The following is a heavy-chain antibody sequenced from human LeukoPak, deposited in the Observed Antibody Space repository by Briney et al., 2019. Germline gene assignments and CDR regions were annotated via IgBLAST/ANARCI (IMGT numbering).Heavy chain of an antibody. Sequence: LPGGSLRLSCAASGFTFDDYAMHWVRHAPGKGLEWVSGISWNSGSIGYADSVKGRFTISRDNAKNSLYLQMNSLRAEDMALYYCAKGLNYDILTGPLDYWGQGTLVTVSS. D-gene: IGHD3-9*01. J-gene: IGHJ4*02. CDR1: GFTFDDYA. CDR3: AKGLNYDILTGPLDY. V-gene: IGHV3-9*03. CDR2: ISWNSGSI.